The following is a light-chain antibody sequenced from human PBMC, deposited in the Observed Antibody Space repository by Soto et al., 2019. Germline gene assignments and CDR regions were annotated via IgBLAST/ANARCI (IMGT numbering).Light chain of an antibody. V-gene: IGKV3-11*01. CDR1: QSVSSY. Sequence: EIVLTQSPATLSLSPGERAALSCRASQSVSSYLAWYQQKPGQAPRLIIYDASKRAPGIPARFTGSGSGTDFTLTISSLEPEDFAVYFCQQRSNWPSTFGGGTKVEI. CDR2: DAS. CDR3: QQRSNWPST. J-gene: IGKJ4*01.